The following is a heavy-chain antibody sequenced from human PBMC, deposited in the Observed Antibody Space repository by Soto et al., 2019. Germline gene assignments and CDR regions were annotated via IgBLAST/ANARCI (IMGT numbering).Heavy chain of an antibody. Sequence: GGSRDSPVKPHASTSIIMACAGSARLLGRGWSGWQLSHDGSKKYYADSVKGRFTIFRDNSKNTLSLHPNTLKPEDTAVYHCAKDRLGGTFSTPLGFLGQGTLVTVSS. CDR1: ASTSIIMA. V-gene: IGHV3-30*18. CDR3: AKDRLGGTFSTPLGF. J-gene: IGHJ4*02. D-gene: IGHD3-16*01. CDR2: SHDGSKK.